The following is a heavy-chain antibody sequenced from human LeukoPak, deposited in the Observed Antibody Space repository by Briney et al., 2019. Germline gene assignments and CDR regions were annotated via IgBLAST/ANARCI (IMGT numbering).Heavy chain of an antibody. J-gene: IGHJ5*02. V-gene: IGHV3-7*01. Sequence: GGSLRLSCAASGFTFSSQRMSWVRQAPGKGLEWVANIKEDGSEKSYVDSVKGRFTISGDNAKNSLYLQMNSLRAEDTAVYYCARAFSWGQGTLVTVSS. D-gene: IGHD3-16*01. CDR3: ARAFS. CDR1: GFTFSSQR. CDR2: IKEDGSEK.